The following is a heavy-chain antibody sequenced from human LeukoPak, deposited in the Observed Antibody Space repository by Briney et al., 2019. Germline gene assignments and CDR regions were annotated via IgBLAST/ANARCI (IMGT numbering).Heavy chain of an antibody. CDR3: SRGSGWLSVY. J-gene: IGHJ4*02. CDR2: ISGGTI. D-gene: IGHD6-19*01. CDR1: GFTFGDYL. Sequence: GGSLRLSCTASGFTFGDYLMSWFRQAPGKGLEWIGFISGGTIGYAASVKGRFTISRDDSTSIAYLQMNSLTTEDTAVYYCSRGSGWLSVYWGQGTLVTVSS. V-gene: IGHV3-49*03.